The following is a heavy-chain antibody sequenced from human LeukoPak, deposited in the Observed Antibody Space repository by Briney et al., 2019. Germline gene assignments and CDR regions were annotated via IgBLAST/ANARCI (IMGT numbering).Heavy chain of an antibody. CDR3: ARDYYDRLPGI. CDR1: GYTFTSYG. Sequence: ASVKVSCKASGYTFTSYGISWVRQAPGQGLEWMGWISGYNGNTIYAQNFQGRVTITTDTSTTTAYMELRSLRSDDTAVYYCARDYYDRLPGIWGQGTMVTVSS. D-gene: IGHD3-22*01. V-gene: IGHV1-18*01. CDR2: ISGYNGNT. J-gene: IGHJ3*02.